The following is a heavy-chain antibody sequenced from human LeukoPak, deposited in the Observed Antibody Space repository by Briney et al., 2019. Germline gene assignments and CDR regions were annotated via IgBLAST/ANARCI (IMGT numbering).Heavy chain of an antibody. Sequence: SQTLSLTCTVSGGSINRDGYYWSWIRQHPGKGLEWTGYIYYSGTTYYNPSLKSRVTISIDTSKNQFSLRLSSVTAADTAVYYCARPLAGTFDIWGQGTRVTVSS. D-gene: IGHD1-26*01. J-gene: IGHJ3*02. V-gene: IGHV4-31*03. CDR2: IYYSGTT. CDR1: GGSINRDGYY. CDR3: ARPLAGTFDI.